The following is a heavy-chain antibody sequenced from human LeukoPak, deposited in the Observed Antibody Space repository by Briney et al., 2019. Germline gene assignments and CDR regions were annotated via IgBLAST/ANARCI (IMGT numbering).Heavy chain of an antibody. D-gene: IGHD3-10*01. J-gene: IGHJ4*02. CDR3: ARESVELQGY. Sequence: GGSLDPSFDAPGFPPSSTKMSWGRRAPGRGLEWVSVIYSGGSTYYADSVKGRFTISRDNSKNTLYLQMNSLRAEDTAVYYCARESVELQGYWGQGTLVTVSS. CDR1: GFPPSSTK. V-gene: IGHV3-66*01. CDR2: IYSGGST.